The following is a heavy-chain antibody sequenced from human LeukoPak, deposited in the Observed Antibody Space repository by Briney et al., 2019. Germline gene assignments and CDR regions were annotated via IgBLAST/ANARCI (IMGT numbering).Heavy chain of an antibody. V-gene: IGHV4-59*01. CDR3: ARALRARITGTTASVYGMDV. CDR2: IYYSGST. CDR1: GGSISSYY. D-gene: IGHD1-20*01. J-gene: IGHJ6*02. Sequence: SETLSLTCTVSGGSISSYYWSWIRQPPGKGLEWIGYIYYSGSTNYNPSLKSRVTISVDTSKNQFSLKLSSVTAADTTVYYCARALRARITGTTASVYGMDVWGQGTTVTVSS.